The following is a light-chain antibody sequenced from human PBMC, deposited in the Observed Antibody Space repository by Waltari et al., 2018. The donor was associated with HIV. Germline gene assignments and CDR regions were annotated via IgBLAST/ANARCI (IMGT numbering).Light chain of an antibody. Sequence: SFELAQPPSVSVYPGQTVTITCSGESLAKQYGYWYQQKSGQAPLLVIYKDTERPSGIPDRFSGSTSGAIVTLTISGVQAEDEADYYCQSADTSGTYVVFGGGTKLTVL. CDR1: SLAKQY. V-gene: IGLV3-25*03. J-gene: IGLJ2*01. CDR3: QSADTSGTYVV. CDR2: KDT.